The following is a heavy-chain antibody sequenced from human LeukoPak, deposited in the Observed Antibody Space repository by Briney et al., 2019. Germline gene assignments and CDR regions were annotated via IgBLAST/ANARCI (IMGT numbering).Heavy chain of an antibody. CDR1: GFTFSSYG. CDR2: ISGSGGST. D-gene: IGHD5-24*01. Sequence: VGALRLSCAASGFTFSSYGMSWVRQAPGKGLEWVSAISGSGGSTYYADSVKGRFTTSRDNSKNTLYLQMNSLRAEDTAVHYCAKDTIPGVFDYWGQGTLVTVSS. V-gene: IGHV3-23*01. J-gene: IGHJ4*02. CDR3: AKDTIPGVFDY.